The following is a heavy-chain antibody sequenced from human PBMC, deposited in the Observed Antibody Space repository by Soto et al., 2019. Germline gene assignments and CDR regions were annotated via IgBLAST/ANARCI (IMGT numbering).Heavy chain of an antibody. CDR3: AWFLGSRFDY. CDR2: ISTSGATR. V-gene: IGHV3-48*01. D-gene: IGHD3-10*01. CDR1: GFTFSTDS. J-gene: IGHJ4*02. Sequence: EVQLVESGGGLVQPGGSLRLSCVASGFTFSTDSMNWVRQAPGKGLEWVAHISTSGATRYYADSVKGRFTISRDNAKTSLYLQMDSLRIDQSAVHYCAWFLGSRFDYWGQGTLATVSS.